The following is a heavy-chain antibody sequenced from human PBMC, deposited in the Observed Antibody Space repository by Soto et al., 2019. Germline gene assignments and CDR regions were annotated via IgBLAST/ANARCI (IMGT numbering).Heavy chain of an antibody. D-gene: IGHD2-2*01. CDR1: GFSFSNYG. CDR2: ISSSSSYI. Sequence: EVQLVESGGGLVKPGGSLRLSCAASGFSFSNYGMNCVRQAPGQGLEWVSSISSSSSYISYADSVKGRFTISRDNAKNSVYLQMNSLRAEDTAVYYCARSDCTSTSCYVVWFDPWGQGTLVTVSS. J-gene: IGHJ5*02. CDR3: ARSDCTSTSCYVVWFDP. V-gene: IGHV3-21*01.